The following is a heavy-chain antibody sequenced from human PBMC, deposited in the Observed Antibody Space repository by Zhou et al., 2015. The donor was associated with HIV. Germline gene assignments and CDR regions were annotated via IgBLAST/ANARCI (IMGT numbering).Heavy chain of an antibody. J-gene: IGHJ3*02. V-gene: IGHV1-69*01. CDR1: GGSFSTYG. Sequence: QVQLVQSGAEVKKPGSSVKVSCKPSGGSFSTYGFNWVRQAPGQGLEWMGGIIPILGKANYAQKFQGRVTITADESTNTAYMELSSLRSDDTAMYYCARVPLLGGYELQWLRGTFDIWGQGTMVTVSS. CDR2: IIPILGKA. D-gene: IGHD3-16*01. CDR3: ARVPLLGGYELQWLRGTFDI.